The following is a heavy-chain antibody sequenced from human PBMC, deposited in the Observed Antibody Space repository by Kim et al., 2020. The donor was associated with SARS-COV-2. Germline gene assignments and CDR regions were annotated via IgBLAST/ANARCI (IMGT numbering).Heavy chain of an antibody. CDR3: ARALGIAAAGTNFDY. J-gene: IGHJ4*02. Sequence: PSLKSRVTISVDTSKNPFSLKLSSVTAADTAVYYCARALGIAAAGTNFDYWGQGTLVTVSS. D-gene: IGHD6-13*01. V-gene: IGHV4-39*07.